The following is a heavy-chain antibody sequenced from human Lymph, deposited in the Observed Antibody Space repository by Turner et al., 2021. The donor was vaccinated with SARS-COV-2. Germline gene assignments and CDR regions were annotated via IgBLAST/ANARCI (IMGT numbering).Heavy chain of an antibody. CDR2: IEYDGSNN. D-gene: IGHD2-15*01. CDR3: ATDAGPGGELVGVGYYYYGMDV. J-gene: IGHJ6*02. CDR1: GCTLGSVV. V-gene: IGHV3-30-3*01. Sequence: QVQLVESGGGVVQPGVAVRLTGAASGCTLGSVVMHWGRQATGKGLGWVAVIEYDGSNNYYADSVKGRFTISRDNAKNTLYLQTNSLRAEDTAVYYCATDAGPGGELVGVGYYYYGMDVWGQGTTVTVSS.